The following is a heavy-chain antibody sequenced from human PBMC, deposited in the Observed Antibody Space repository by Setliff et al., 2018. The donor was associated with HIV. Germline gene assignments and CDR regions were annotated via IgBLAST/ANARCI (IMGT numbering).Heavy chain of an antibody. Sequence: PGGSLRLSCAASGFSFRTYWMSWVRQAPGKGLEWVSSISSSSSYIYYADSVKGRFTIARDNAKNSLYLQMSSLRAEDTAVYYCARGEPTILVVPAAFFDYWGQGTLVTVSS. CDR2: ISSSSSYI. V-gene: IGHV3-21*04. CDR1: GFSFRTYW. J-gene: IGHJ4*02. CDR3: ARGEPTILVVPAAFFDY. D-gene: IGHD2-2*01.